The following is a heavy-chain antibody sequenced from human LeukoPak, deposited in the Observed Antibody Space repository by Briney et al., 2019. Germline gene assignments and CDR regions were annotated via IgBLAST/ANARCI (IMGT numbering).Heavy chain of an antibody. CDR3: ARDRGYAIDY. CDR2: IKSDGSNT. V-gene: IGHV3-74*01. CDR1: GFTFSSYW. J-gene: IGHJ4*02. Sequence: SGGSLRLSCAASGFTFSSYWMHWVRQAPGKGLVWVSHIKSDGSNTNYADSVKGRFSVSRDNAENMLYLQLDSLRAEDTAVYFCARDRGYAIDYWGQGTLVTVSS. D-gene: IGHD2-2*01.